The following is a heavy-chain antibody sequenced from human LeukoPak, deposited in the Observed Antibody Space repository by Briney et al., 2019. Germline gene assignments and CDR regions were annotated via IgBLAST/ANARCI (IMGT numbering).Heavy chain of an antibody. CDR1: GGSISGSSYY. D-gene: IGHD5-24*01. V-gene: IGHV4-39*01. J-gene: IGHJ5*02. CDR3: ARHLDGYNGFDP. CDR2: IYYSGST. Sequence: SETLSLTCTVSGGSISGSSYYWGWIRQPPGKDLEWIGSIYYSGSTYYNPSPKSRVTISVDTSKNQFSLKLSSVIAADTAVYYCARHLDGYNGFDPWGQGTLVTVSS.